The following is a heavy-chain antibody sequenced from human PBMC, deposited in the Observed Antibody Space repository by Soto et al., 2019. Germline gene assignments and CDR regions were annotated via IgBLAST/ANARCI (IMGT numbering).Heavy chain of an antibody. Sequence: WGSLRLSCAASGFTFSSYSMNWVRQAPGKGLEWVSSISSSSSYIYYADSVKGRFTISRDNAKNSLYLQMNSLRAEDTAVYYCARGLRFLEWLLAPDAFDIWGQGTMVTVSS. CDR3: ARGLRFLEWLLAPDAFDI. J-gene: IGHJ3*02. V-gene: IGHV3-21*01. D-gene: IGHD3-3*01. CDR2: ISSSSSYI. CDR1: GFTFSSYS.